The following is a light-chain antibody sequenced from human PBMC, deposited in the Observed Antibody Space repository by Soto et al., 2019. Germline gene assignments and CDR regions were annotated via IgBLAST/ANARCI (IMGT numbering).Light chain of an antibody. J-gene: IGLJ2*01. V-gene: IGLV2-8*01. CDR3: SSYAGSNNHVV. Sequence: QSVLTQPPSASGSPGQSVSISCTGTSGDIGGYNYISWYQQHPGKAPKLMIFEVSKRASGVPDRFSGSKSGNTASLTVSGLQAEDEADYYCSSYAGSNNHVVFGGGTKLTVL. CDR2: EVS. CDR1: SGDIGGYNY.